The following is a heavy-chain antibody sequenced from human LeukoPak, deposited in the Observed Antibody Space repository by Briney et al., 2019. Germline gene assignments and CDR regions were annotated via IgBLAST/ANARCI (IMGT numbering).Heavy chain of an antibody. CDR1: GVSVRSYY. J-gene: IGHJ6*03. V-gene: IGHV4-59*02. Sequence: SETLSLTCTVSGVSVRSYYWSWIRQPPGKGLEWIGYIYYSGSTYYNPSLKSRVTISVDTSKNQFSLKLSSVTAADTAVYYCARVTESYGSGRRHNYYYYYMDVWGKGTTVTISS. CDR3: ARVTESYGSGRRHNYYYYYMDV. D-gene: IGHD3-10*01. CDR2: IYYSGST.